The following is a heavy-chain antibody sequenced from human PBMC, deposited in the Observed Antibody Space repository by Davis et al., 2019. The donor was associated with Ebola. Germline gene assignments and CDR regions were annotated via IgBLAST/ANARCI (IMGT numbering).Heavy chain of an antibody. J-gene: IGHJ6*02. V-gene: IGHV3-7*01. D-gene: IGHD2-2*01. CDR1: GFTFSSYW. Sequence: GESLKISCAASGFTFSSYWMSWVRQAPGKGLDWVANIKQDGSEKYYVDSVKGRFTISRDNAKNTLYLQMNSLRAEDTAVYYCARDAYGCSSTSCYYYYGMDVWGQGTTVTVSS. CDR3: ARDAYGCSSTSCYYYYGMDV. CDR2: IKQDGSEK.